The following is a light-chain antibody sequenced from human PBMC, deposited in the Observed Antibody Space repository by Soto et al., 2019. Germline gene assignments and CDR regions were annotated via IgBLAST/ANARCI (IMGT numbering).Light chain of an antibody. V-gene: IGKV3-20*01. CDR2: GAS. J-gene: IGKJ5*01. Sequence: EIVLTQSPGTLSLSPGERAALSCRASQSVDSTYLAWYQQKPGQAPRLLIYGASSRATGIPDRFSGSGSGTDFTLTISRLEPEDFAVYYCQQYGSSLITFGQGTRLEI. CDR1: QSVDSTY. CDR3: QQYGSSLIT.